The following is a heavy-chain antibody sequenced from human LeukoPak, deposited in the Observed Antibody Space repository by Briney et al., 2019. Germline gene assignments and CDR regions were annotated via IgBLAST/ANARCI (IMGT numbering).Heavy chain of an antibody. CDR1: GGSFSGYY. V-gene: IGHV4-34*01. J-gene: IGHJ5*02. CDR2: INHSGST. Sequence: SETLSLTCAVYGGSFSGYYWSWIRQPPGKGLEWIGEINHSGSTNYNPSLKSRVTISVDTSKNQFSLKLSSVTAADTAVYYCASIAVAGTGGIWFDPWGQGTLVTVSS. D-gene: IGHD6-19*01. CDR3: ASIAVAGTGGIWFDP.